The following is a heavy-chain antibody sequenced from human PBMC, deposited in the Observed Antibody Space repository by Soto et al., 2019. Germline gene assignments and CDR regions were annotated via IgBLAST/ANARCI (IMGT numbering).Heavy chain of an antibody. CDR1: GFTFSSYA. D-gene: IGHD3-16*02. Sequence: GGSLRLSCAASGFTFSSYAMSWVRQAPGKGLEWVSAISGSGGSTYYADSVKGRFTISRDNSKNTLYLQMNSLRAEDTAVYYCAKGLYDYIWGSYRLPLYYYYMDVWGKGTTVTVSS. J-gene: IGHJ6*03. CDR2: ISGSGGST. CDR3: AKGLYDYIWGSYRLPLYYYYMDV. V-gene: IGHV3-23*01.